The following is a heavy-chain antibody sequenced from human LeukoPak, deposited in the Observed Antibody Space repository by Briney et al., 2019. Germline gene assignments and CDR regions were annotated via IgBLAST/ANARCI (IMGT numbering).Heavy chain of an antibody. CDR2: ISGSSDYT. CDR3: AKDRPNYYGSNGHYYTRDGDY. CDR1: GFIFSNYA. J-gene: IGHJ4*02. V-gene: IGHV3-23*01. D-gene: IGHD3-22*01. Sequence: PGGSLRLSCAASGFIFSNYAMSWVRQAPGKGLEWVSSISGSSDYTFYEDSVKGRFTISRDNSKNTLYLQMNSLRAEDTAIYYCAKDRPNYYGSNGHYYTRDGDYWGQGTLVTVSS.